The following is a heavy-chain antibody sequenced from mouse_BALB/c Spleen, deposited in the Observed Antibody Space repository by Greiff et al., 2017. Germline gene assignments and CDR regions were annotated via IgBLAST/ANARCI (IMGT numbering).Heavy chain of an antibody. CDR1: GFNIKDTY. J-gene: IGHJ4*01. CDR2: IDPANGNT. V-gene: IGHV14-3*02. Sequence: HVKQSGAELVKPGASVKLSCTASGFNIKDTYMHWVKQRPEQGLEWIGRIDPANGNTKYDPKFQGKATITADTSSNTAYLQLSSLTSEDTAVYYCARDYVRRSAMDYWGQGTSVTVSS. CDR3: ARDYVRRSAMDY. D-gene: IGHD5-5*01.